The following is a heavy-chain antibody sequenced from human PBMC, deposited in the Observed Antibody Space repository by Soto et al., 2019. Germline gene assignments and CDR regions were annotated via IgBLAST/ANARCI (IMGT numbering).Heavy chain of an antibody. D-gene: IGHD3-3*01. V-gene: IGHV1-24*01. CDR1: GYTLTELS. J-gene: IGHJ4*02. Sequence: GASVKVSCKHSGYTLTELSMYWVRQAPGKGLEWMGGFAPEDGETIYAHKFQCRVTMTEDTSTDTAYMEHSSLRSEDTAVYYCATTYSDFWSGYCTPGSNFGYGGQGTLVTVPQ. CDR2: FAPEDGET. CDR3: ATTYSDFWSGYCTPGSNFGY.